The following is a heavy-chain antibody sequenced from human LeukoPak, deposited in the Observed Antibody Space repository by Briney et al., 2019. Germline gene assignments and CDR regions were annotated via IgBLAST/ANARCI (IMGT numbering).Heavy chain of an antibody. J-gene: IGHJ6*03. D-gene: IGHD2-15*01. CDR3: AREHCSGGSCYSIYYYYYMDV. CDR2: IYYSGST. V-gene: IGHV4-39*07. CDR1: GGSNSSSSYY. Sequence: PSETLSLTCTVSGGSNSSSSYYWGWIRQPPGKGLEWIGSIYYSGSTYYNPSLKSRVTISVDTSKNQFSLKLSSVTAADTAVYYCAREHCSGGSCYSIYYYYYMDVWGKGTTVTVSS.